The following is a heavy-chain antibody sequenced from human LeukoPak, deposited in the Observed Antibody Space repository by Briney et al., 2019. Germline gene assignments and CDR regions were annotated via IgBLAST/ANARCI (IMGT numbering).Heavy chain of an antibody. V-gene: IGHV4-34*01. J-gene: IGHJ5*02. CDR3: ARGSLTRYYDILTGYYSGYWFDP. D-gene: IGHD3-9*01. Sequence: PSETLSLTCAVYGGSFSGYYWSWIRQPPGKGLEWIGEINHSGSTNYNPSLKSRVTISVDTSKYQFSLKLSSVTAADTAVYYCARGSLTRYYDILTGYYSGYWFDPWGQGTLVTVSS. CDR1: GGSFSGYY. CDR2: INHSGST.